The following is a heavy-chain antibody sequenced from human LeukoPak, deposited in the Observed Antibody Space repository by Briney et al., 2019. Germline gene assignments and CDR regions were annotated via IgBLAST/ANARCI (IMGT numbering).Heavy chain of an antibody. CDR1: GLTFSGYW. D-gene: IGHD3-3*01. CDR2: INRGGSER. J-gene: IGHJ5*02. Sequence: PGGSLRLSCAASGLTFSGYWMSWVRQAPGKGLEWVANINRGGSERYYVGSVRGRFTISRDDAKKSLYLQMSSLRVEDTAVYYCARWIGGYDHWGQGTLVTVSS. CDR3: ARWIGGYDH. V-gene: IGHV3-7*01.